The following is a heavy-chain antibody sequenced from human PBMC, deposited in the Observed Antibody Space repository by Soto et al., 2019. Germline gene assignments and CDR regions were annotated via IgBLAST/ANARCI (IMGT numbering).Heavy chain of an antibody. CDR1: GYTFTSYG. Sequence: QVQLVQSGAEVKKPGASVKVSCKASGYTFTSYGISWVRQAPGQGFEWMGWFSAYNGNTNYAQKLQGRVTMTTDTSTSTAYMELRSLRSDDTAVYYCARGTSRRHDSSGYQRYYFDYWGQGTLVTVSS. D-gene: IGHD3-22*01. CDR2: FSAYNGNT. J-gene: IGHJ4*02. V-gene: IGHV1-18*01. CDR3: ARGTSRRHDSSGYQRYYFDY.